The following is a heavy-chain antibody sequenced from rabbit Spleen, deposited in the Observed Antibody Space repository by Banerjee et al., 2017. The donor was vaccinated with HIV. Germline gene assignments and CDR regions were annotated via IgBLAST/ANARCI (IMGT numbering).Heavy chain of an antibody. CDR2: IDAGSSDFT. D-gene: IGHD1-1*01. CDR1: GFSFSNSYY. Sequence: QEQLKESGGGLVQPGASLTLTCTASGFSFSNSYYMCWVRQAPGKGLEWIACIDAGSSDFTYFASWAKGRFTISKTSSTTVTLQMTSLTAADTATYFCARDTSSSFSSYGMDLWGPGTLVTV. V-gene: IGHV1S45*01. J-gene: IGHJ6*01. CDR3: ARDTSSSFSSYGMDL.